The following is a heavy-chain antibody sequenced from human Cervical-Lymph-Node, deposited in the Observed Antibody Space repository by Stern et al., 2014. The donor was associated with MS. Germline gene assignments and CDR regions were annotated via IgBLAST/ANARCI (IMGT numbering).Heavy chain of an antibody. J-gene: IGHJ4*02. CDR1: GGSISAGNYY. Sequence: QVQLQESGPGLVKPSQTLSLTCTVSGGSISAGNYYWSWIRQTAGKGLEXIGRIYASGSTNYNPSLESRATISVDTSKNQFSLNLGSVTAADTAVYYCARGGGYWTTNWDYWGQGTLVTVSS. D-gene: IGHD2-15*01. CDR2: IYASGST. V-gene: IGHV4-61*02. CDR3: ARGGGYWTTNWDY.